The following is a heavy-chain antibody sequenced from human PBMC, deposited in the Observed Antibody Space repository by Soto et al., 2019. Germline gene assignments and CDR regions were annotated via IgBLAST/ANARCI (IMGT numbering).Heavy chain of an antibody. CDR2: IKSDGSST. CDR3: ARSPSSGWYYFDY. V-gene: IGHV3-74*01. Sequence: GGSLRLSCAGSDFTFSNYWMYWVRQAPGKGLVWVSRIKSDGSSTSYADSVEGRFTISRDNAKNTLYLQMNSLRGEDTAVYYCARSPSSGWYYFDYWGQGALVTVSS. CDR1: DFTFSNYW. J-gene: IGHJ4*02. D-gene: IGHD6-19*01.